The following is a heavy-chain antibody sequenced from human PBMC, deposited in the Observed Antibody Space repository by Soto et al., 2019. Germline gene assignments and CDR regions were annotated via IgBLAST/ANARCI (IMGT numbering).Heavy chain of an antibody. V-gene: IGHV5-51*01. CDR1: GYSFTSYW. J-gene: IGHJ4*02. CDR2: IYPGDSDT. D-gene: IGHD6-13*01. CDR3: ASYPFLAAAGNGLFDY. Sequence: GESLKISCKGSGYSFTSYWIGWVRQMPGKGLEWMGIIYPGDSDTRYSPSFQGQVTISADKSISTAYLQWSSLKASDTAMYYCASYPFLAAAGNGLFDYWGQGTLVTVSS.